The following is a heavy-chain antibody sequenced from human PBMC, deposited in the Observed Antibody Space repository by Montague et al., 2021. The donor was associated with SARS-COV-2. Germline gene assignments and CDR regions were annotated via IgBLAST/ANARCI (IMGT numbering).Heavy chain of an antibody. V-gene: IGHV4-31*03. CDR1: GGSISSGGYY. D-gene: IGHD2-21*02. CDR3: ARVHIVVVTAMRYFDL. CDR2: IYYSGST. J-gene: IGHJ2*01. Sequence: TLSLTCTVSGGSISSGGYYWSWIRQHPGKGLEWIGYIYYSGSTYYNPSLTSRVTISVDPPKNQFSLKLSSVTAADTAVYYCARVHIVVVTAMRYFDLWGRGSLGSVSS.